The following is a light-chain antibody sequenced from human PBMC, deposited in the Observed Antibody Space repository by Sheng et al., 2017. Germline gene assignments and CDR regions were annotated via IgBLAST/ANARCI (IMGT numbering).Light chain of an antibody. J-gene: IGLJ3*02. CDR2: DVS. CDR1: SSDVGGYNY. Sequence: QSALTQPASVSGSPGQSITISCTGTSSDVGGYNYVSWYQQHPGKAPKLMIYDVSNRPSGVSNRFSGSKSGNTASLTISGLQAEDKADYYCSSYTSSSTLVFGGGTKLTV. CDR3: SSYTSSSTLV. V-gene: IGLV2-14*01.